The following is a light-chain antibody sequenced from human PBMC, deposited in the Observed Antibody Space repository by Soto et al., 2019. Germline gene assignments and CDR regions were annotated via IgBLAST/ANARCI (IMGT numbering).Light chain of an antibody. J-gene: IGLJ3*02. Sequence: SYELTQPPSVSVAPGKTAKITCGGNKIGSKSVHWYQQKPGQAPVLVIYYDNDRPSGIPERFSGSNSGNTATLTISRVEAGDEADYYCQVWDSSSDHWVFGGGTKLTVL. CDR1: KIGSKS. V-gene: IGLV3-21*01. CDR3: QVWDSSSDHWV. CDR2: YDN.